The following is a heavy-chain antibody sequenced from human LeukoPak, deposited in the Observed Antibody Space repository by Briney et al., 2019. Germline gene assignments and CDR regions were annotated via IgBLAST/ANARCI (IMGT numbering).Heavy chain of an antibody. Sequence: GGSLRLPCAASGFTFSSYAMSWVRQAPGKGLEWVSGISASGDVTFHADPLKGRFTISRDNSKNTLYLQMDSLRAEDTAKYYCAKSLLTTASGTGRAFDIWGQGTVVTVSA. CDR2: ISASGDVT. V-gene: IGHV3-23*01. CDR1: GFTFSSYA. D-gene: IGHD1-26*01. CDR3: AKSLLTTASGTGRAFDI. J-gene: IGHJ3*02.